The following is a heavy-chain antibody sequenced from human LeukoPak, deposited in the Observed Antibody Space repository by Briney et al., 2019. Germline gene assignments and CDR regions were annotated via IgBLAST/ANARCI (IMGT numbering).Heavy chain of an antibody. J-gene: IGHJ4*02. D-gene: IGHD4-11*01. CDR1: GASISGYF. CDR3: VRHRWVDDYNY. CDR2: IYTSGST. V-gene: IGHV4-4*09. Sequence: SETLSLTCTVSGASISGYFWSWIRQPPGKGLEWIGNIYTSGSTNYNPSLKSRVTISLDTSKTHFSLRLSSVTAADTAVYYCVRHRWVDDYNYWGQGTLVTVSS.